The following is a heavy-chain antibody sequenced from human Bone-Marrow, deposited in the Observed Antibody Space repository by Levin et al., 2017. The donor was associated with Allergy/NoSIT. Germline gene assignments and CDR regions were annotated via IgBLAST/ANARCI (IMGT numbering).Heavy chain of an antibody. CDR1: GGSIRSAGDY. Sequence: SQTLSLTCTVSGGSIRSAGDYWTWIRQHPGKGLEWIGHIYDRGSASYNPSLRSRVTISIDKSKTQFFLRLNSVTAADTAVYYCARLRVISANVFTKGRWWFDPWGQGTLVTVSS. CDR2: IYDRGSA. J-gene: IGHJ5*02. V-gene: IGHV4-31*03. D-gene: IGHD2-21*01. CDR3: ARLRVISANVFTKGRWWFDP.